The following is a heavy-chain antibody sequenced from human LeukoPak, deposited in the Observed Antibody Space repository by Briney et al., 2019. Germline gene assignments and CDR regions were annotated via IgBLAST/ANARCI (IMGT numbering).Heavy chain of an antibody. D-gene: IGHD5-18*01. J-gene: IGHJ4*02. CDR1: GFTFSDYY. CDR2: ISGSGSTI. CDR3: ARDLMGTAYRGAFYY. Sequence: GALRLSCAASGFTFSDYYMSWIRQAPGKGLEWVSYISGSGSTIYYADSVKGRFTISRDNAKNSLYLQMNSLRAEDTAVYYCARDLMGTAYRGAFYYWGQGTLVTVSS. V-gene: IGHV3-11*01.